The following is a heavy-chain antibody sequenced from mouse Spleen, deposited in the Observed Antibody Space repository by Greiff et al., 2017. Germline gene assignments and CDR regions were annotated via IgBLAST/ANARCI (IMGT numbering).Heavy chain of an antibody. V-gene: IGHV5-9-3*01. Sequence: VQLKESGGGLVKPGGSLKLSCAASGFTFSSYAMSWVRQTPEKRLEWVATISSGGSYTYYPDSVKGRFTISRDNAKNTLYLQMSSLRSEDTAMYYCARHEGLRLWFAYWGQGTLVTVSA. CDR1: GFTFSSYA. CDR3: ARHEGLRLWFAY. D-gene: IGHD2-4*01. J-gene: IGHJ3*01. CDR2: ISSGGSYT.